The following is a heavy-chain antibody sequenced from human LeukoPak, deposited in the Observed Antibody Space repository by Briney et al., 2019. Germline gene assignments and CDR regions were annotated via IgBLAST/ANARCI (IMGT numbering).Heavy chain of an antibody. D-gene: IGHD2-2*01. Sequence: ASVKVSCKASGYSLTRYTMNWVRQAPGQGLEWMGWINPNSGGTNYAQKFQGRVTMTRDTSISTAYMDLSRLRSDDTAVYYCARGMGVLVPAATWFDPWGQGTLVTVSS. V-gene: IGHV1-2*02. J-gene: IGHJ5*02. CDR1: GYSLTRYT. CDR2: INPNSGGT. CDR3: ARGMGVLVPAATWFDP.